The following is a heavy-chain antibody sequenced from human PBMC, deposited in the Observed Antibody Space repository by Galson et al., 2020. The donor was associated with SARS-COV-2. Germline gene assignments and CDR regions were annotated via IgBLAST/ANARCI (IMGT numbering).Heavy chain of an antibody. J-gene: IGHJ4*02. V-gene: IGHV3-15*01. CDR1: GLSFSDAW. CDR2: IKSDSEGGTI. D-gene: IGHD4-17*01. CDR3: SSEARPYGEYPT. Sequence: GGSLRLSCEASGLSFSDAWMNWVRQAPGRGLEWVGRIKSDSEGGTIEYAAPVKGRFAISRDDSDNTVYLEMKSLEPEDTAVYFCSSEARPYGEYPTWGQGTLVTVSA.